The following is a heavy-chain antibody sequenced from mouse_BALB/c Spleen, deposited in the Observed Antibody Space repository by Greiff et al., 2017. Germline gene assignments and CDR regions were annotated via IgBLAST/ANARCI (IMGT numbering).Heavy chain of an antibody. D-gene: IGHD2-2*01. CDR1: GYTFTSYW. Sequence: VQLQQSGAELARPGASVKLSCKASGYTFTSYWMQWVKQRPGQGLEWIGAIYPGDGDTRYTQKFKGKATLTADKSSSTAYMQLSSLASEDSAVYYCGRKGLRRSAMDYWGQGTSVTVSS. CDR3: GRKGLRRSAMDY. CDR2: IYPGDGDT. V-gene: IGHV1-87*01. J-gene: IGHJ4*01.